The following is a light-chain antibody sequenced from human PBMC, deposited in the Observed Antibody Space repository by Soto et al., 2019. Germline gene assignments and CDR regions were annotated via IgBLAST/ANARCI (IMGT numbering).Light chain of an antibody. CDR1: SSDVGGYNY. CDR2: DVS. Sequence: QLVLTQPASVSGSPGQSSTISCTGTSSDVGGYNYVSWYQQHPGKVPKLMIYDVSNRPSGVSNRFSGSKSGNTASLTISGLQAEDEADYYCSSYTSSSTVVFGGGTKVTVL. V-gene: IGLV2-14*03. CDR3: SSYTSSSTVV. J-gene: IGLJ2*01.